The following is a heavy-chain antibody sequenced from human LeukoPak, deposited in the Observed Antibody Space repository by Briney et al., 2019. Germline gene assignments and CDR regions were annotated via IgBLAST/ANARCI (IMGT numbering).Heavy chain of an antibody. CDR3: ARDPSWNSPHFDY. Sequence: GGSLRLSCAASGFTFSRYGMSWVRQAPGKGLEWVSGISGSGGSTYYADSVKGRFTISRDNSKNTLYLQMGSLRAQSMAVYYCARDPSWNSPHFDYWGQGTLVTVSS. CDR2: ISGSGGST. V-gene: IGHV3-23*01. D-gene: IGHD1-7*01. J-gene: IGHJ4*02. CDR1: GFTFSRYG.